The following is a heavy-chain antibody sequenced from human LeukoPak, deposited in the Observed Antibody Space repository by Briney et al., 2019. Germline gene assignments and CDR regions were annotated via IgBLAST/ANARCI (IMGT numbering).Heavy chain of an antibody. V-gene: IGHV3-30-3*01. J-gene: IGHJ4*02. CDR3: ARDSLAAAGTSPLDY. CDR2: ISYDGSNK. CDR1: GFTFSSYA. Sequence: GGSLRLSCAASGFTFSSYAMRWVRQAPGKGLEWVAVISYDGSNKYYADSVKGRFTISRDNSKNTLYLQMNSLRAEDTAVYYCARDSLAAAGTSPLDYWGQGTLVTVSS. D-gene: IGHD6-13*01.